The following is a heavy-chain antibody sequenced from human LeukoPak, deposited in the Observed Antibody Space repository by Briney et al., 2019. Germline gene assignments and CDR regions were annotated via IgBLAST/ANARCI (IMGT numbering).Heavy chain of an antibody. CDR2: IKGDERST. CDR3: LGSNIAAV. D-gene: IGHD6-13*01. CDR1: GFTFSSYA. Sequence: GGSLRLSCAASGFTFSSYAMHWVRQAPGKGLVWVSRIKGDERSTNYADSVKGRFTISRDNAKNTVYLEMNSLRAEDTANYYCLGSNIAAVWGQGTLVTVSS. J-gene: IGHJ4*02. V-gene: IGHV3-74*01.